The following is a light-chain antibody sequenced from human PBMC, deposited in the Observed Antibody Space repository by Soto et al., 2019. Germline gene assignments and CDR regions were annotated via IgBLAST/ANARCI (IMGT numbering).Light chain of an antibody. CDR1: SSDVGGYNY. Sequence: QSVLTQPRSVSGSPGQSVTISCTGTSSDVGGYNYVSWYQQHPGKAPKLMIYDVSKRPSGVPDRFSGSKSGNTASLTISLLQAEDEADYYCCSYAGSYTFPFVFGTGTKVTVL. CDR2: DVS. J-gene: IGLJ1*01. CDR3: CSYAGSYTFPFV. V-gene: IGLV2-11*01.